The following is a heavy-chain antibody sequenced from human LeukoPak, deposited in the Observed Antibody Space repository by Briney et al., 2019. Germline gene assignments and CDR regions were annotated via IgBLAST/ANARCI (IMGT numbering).Heavy chain of an antibody. CDR3: ARDAGATVGGGFDY. Sequence: GGSLRLSCAASGFTFSSYGMHWVREAPGKGLGWVAVIWYDGSNKYYAVSVKGRFTISRDNSKNSLSLQINSLRAEDTAVYSCARDAGATVGGGFDYWGQGTLVTVYS. CDR1: GFTFSSYG. D-gene: IGHD4-23*01. J-gene: IGHJ4*02. CDR2: IWYDGSNK. V-gene: IGHV3-33*01.